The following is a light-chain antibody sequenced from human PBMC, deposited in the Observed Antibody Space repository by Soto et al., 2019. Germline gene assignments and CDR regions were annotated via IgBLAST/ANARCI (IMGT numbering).Light chain of an antibody. J-gene: IGLJ3*02. CDR2: DHN. CDR3: GSWDNSLNVVV. V-gene: IGLV1-51*01. CDR1: SSNIGNNY. Sequence: QSVLTQPPSLSAAPGQKVTISCSGTSSNIGNNYVSWYQHRPGTAPKLLMYDHNKRPSGIPDRCSGSKSGTSAALGITGLHAGDESVYFCGSWDNSLNVVVFGGGTKLTVL.